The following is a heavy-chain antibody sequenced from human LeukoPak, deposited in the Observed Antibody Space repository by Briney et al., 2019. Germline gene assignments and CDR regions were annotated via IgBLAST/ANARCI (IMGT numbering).Heavy chain of an antibody. CDR3: ARGPYSSGWARPDYYYGMDV. D-gene: IGHD6-19*01. V-gene: IGHV4-59*01. Sequence: PSETLSLTCTVSGGSISSYYWSWIRQPPGKGLEWIGYIYYSGSTNYNPSLKSRVTISVDTFKNQFSLKLSSVTAADTAVYYCARGPYSSGWARPDYYYGMDVWGQGTTVTVSS. CDR1: GGSISSYY. CDR2: IYYSGST. J-gene: IGHJ6*02.